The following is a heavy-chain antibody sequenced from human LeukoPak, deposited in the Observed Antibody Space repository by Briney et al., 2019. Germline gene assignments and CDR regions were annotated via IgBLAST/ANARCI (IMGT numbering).Heavy chain of an antibody. D-gene: IGHD3-22*01. CDR2: IIPIFGTA. CDR3: ASYDGSGYYVY. Sequence: ASVKVSCKASGGTFSSYAISWVRQAPGQGLEWMGGIIPIFGTANYAQKFQGRVTITADESTSTAYMELSSLRSEDTAVYYCASYDGSGYYVYWGQGTLVTVSS. J-gene: IGHJ4*02. V-gene: IGHV1-69*13. CDR1: GGTFSSYA.